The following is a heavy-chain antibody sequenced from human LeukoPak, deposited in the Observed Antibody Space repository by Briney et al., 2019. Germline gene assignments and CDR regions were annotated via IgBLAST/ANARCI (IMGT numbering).Heavy chain of an antibody. CDR3: ARAVTNTSGRFSLDY. V-gene: IGHV4-4*02. Sequence: PSETLSLTCAVSGVSISSSNWWSWVRQPPGKGLEWIGEISHSGSTNYNPPLKSRVIISVDKSKNHFSLKLSSVTAADTAVYYCARAVTNTSGRFSLDYWGQGTLVTVSS. D-gene: IGHD3-22*01. CDR2: ISHSGST. CDR1: GVSISSSNW. J-gene: IGHJ4*02.